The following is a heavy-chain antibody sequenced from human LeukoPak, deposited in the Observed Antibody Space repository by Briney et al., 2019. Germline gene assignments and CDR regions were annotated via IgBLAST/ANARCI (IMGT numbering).Heavy chain of an antibody. Sequence: GGSLRLSCAASGFTFSSYAMHWVRQAPGKGLEWVAVILYDGSNKYYADSVKGRFTISRDKSKNTLYMQMSSLRAEYTTGYYGASGIDVVVAAIYSCLDLWGKGTLVTVSS. CDR3: ASGIDVVVAAIYSCLDL. D-gene: IGHD2-15*01. V-gene: IGHV3-30-3*01. CDR2: ILYDGSNK. J-gene: IGHJ5*02. CDR1: GFTFSSYA.